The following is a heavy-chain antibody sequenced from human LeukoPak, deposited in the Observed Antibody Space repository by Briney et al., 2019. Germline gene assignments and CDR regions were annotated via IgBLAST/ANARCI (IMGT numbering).Heavy chain of an antibody. D-gene: IGHD3-22*01. Sequence: TGGSLRLSCATSGFTFSINAMSWVRQAPGRGLEWVSVISDSGDSTYYADSVKGRFTISRDNSKNTVYLQMNSLRAEDTAVYHCAKVGIVVGGDYYDYWGQGTLVTVSS. CDR1: GFTFSINA. CDR3: AKVGIVVGGDYYDY. J-gene: IGHJ4*02. CDR2: ISDSGDST. V-gene: IGHV3-23*01.